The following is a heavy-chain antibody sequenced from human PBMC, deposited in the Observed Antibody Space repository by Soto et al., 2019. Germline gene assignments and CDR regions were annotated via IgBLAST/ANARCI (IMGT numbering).Heavy chain of an antibody. D-gene: IGHD3-10*01. J-gene: IGHJ4*02. V-gene: IGHV1-18*01. CDR1: GYTFTSYG. CDR2: IFAHNGNT. Sequence: QVQLVQSGAEVKKPGASVKVSCKASGYTFTSYGISWVRQAPGQGLEWMGWIFAHNGNTKYAQKLQGRVTMTTDTSASTAYMELRSLGSDDTAAYYCASGWFGEFVFYFDYWGQGTLVNVSS. CDR3: ASGWFGEFVFYFDY.